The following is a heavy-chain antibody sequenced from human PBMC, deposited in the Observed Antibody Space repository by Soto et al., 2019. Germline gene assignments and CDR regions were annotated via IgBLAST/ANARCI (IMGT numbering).Heavy chain of an antibody. CDR1: GDSVSSNSAA. V-gene: IGHV6-1*01. CDR2: TYYRSKWYN. Sequence: SQTLSLTCAISGDSVSSNSAAWNWIRQSPSRGLEWLGRTYYRSKWYNDYAVSVKSRITINPDTSKNQFSLQLNSLTPEDTAVYYCARVGASIAAAGTRWFDPWGQGTLVTVSS. D-gene: IGHD6-13*01. CDR3: ARVGASIAAAGTRWFDP. J-gene: IGHJ5*02.